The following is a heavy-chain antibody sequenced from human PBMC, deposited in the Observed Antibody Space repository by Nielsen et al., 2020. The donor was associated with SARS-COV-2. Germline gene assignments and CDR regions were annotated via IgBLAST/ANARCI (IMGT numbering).Heavy chain of an antibody. CDR2: IIPIFGTA. D-gene: IGHD3-10*01. J-gene: IGHJ6*02. CDR1: GGTFSSYA. CDR3: ARDFGHGETDVYYYYGMDV. V-gene: IGHV1-69*13. Sequence: SVKVSCKASGGTFSSYAISWVRQAPGQGLEWMGGIIPIFGTASYAQKFQGRVTITADESTSTAYMELSSLRSEDTAVYYCARDFGHGETDVYYYYGMDVWGQGTTVTVSS.